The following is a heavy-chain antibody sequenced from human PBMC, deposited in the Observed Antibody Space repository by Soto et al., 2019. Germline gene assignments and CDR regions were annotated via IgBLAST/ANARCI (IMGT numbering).Heavy chain of an antibody. CDR1: GYTFTGYY. CDR2: INPNSGGT. CDR3: ARDAGYSGSYYYYYMDV. J-gene: IGHJ6*03. D-gene: IGHD1-26*01. Sequence: QVQLVQSGAEVKKPGASVKVSCKASGYTFTGYYMHWVRQAPGQGLEWMGWINPNSGGTNYAQKFQGWVTMTRDTSISTAYMERSRPRSDDTAVYYCARDAGYSGSYYYYYMDVWGKGTTVTVSS. V-gene: IGHV1-2*04.